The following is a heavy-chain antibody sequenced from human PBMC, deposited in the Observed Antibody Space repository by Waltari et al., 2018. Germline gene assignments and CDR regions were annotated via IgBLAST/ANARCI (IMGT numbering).Heavy chain of an antibody. CDR1: DDTINTYT. CDR3: ARDTYSNYLYYFDS. D-gene: IGHD4-4*01. CDR2: IHSSGST. V-gene: IGHV4-4*07. Sequence: QVQLQESGPGLVKPSETLSPTCTGPDDTINTYTWSWIRQPTGTVLEWIGRIHSSGSTNLNPSLKCRVTMSIDTPNYQFSLKLSSVTAADAAVYYCARDTYSNYLYYFDSWGQGTLVTVSS. J-gene: IGHJ4*02.